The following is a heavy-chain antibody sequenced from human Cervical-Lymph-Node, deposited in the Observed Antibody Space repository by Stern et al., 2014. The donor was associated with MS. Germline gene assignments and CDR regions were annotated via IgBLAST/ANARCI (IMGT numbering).Heavy chain of an antibody. CDR2: IDWDDEQ. Sequence: QVTLRESGPALVKPTQTLTLTCTFSGFSLSTSGMCVSWIRQPPGKALVWLALIDWDDEQYTSTSLKTVPPTTKTPSKNHVVLTMTNMDPVDTATYYCARTHYVWGSAYGMDVWGQGTTVTVSS. CDR1: GFSLSTSGMC. J-gene: IGHJ6*02. D-gene: IGHD3-16*01. V-gene: IGHV2-70*01. CDR3: ARTHYVWGSAYGMDV.